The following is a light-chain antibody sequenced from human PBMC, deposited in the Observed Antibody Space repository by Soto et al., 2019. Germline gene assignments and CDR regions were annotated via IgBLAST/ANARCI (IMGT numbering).Light chain of an antibody. CDR1: QSVSSR. J-gene: IGKJ5*01. V-gene: IGKV3-11*01. Sequence: EIVLTQSPVTLSLSPAEGATLSCRASQSVSSRLAWYQQKPGQAPRLLISGASSRATGIPDRFSGSGSGTDFTLTISSLEPEDFAVYYCQQRSNRPPGITFGQGTRLEI. CDR2: GAS. CDR3: QQRSNRPPGIT.